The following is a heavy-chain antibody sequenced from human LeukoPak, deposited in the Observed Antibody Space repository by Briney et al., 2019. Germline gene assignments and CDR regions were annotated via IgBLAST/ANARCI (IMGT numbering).Heavy chain of an antibody. J-gene: IGHJ4*02. CDR3: AAVMESYDDSSGYYSSFDY. V-gene: IGHV1-58*02. Sequence: GTSVKVSCKASGFTFTSYAMQWVRQARGQRLEWIGWIVVGSGNTNYAQKFQERVTITRDMSTSTAYMELSSLRSEDTAVYYCAAVMESYDDSSGYYSSFDYWGQGTLVTVSS. D-gene: IGHD3-22*01. CDR1: GFTFTSYA. CDR2: IVVGSGNT.